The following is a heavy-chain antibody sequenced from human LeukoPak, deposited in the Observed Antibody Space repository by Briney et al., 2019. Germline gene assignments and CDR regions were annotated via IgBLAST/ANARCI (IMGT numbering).Heavy chain of an antibody. Sequence: GGSLRLSCAASGFTFSSYGMHWVRQAPGKGLEWVAFIRYDGSDKYYADSVKGRFTISRDNSKSTLYLQMNSLRAEDTAVYYCAKDSWEVGATSEIDYWGQGTLVTVSS. CDR2: IRYDGSDK. V-gene: IGHV3-30*02. CDR3: AKDSWEVGATSEIDY. D-gene: IGHD1-26*01. J-gene: IGHJ4*02. CDR1: GFTFSSYG.